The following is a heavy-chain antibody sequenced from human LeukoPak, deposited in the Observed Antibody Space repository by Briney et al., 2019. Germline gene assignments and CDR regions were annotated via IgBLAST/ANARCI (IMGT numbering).Heavy chain of an antibody. J-gene: IGHJ4*02. D-gene: IGHD5-24*01. V-gene: IGHV4-31*03. CDR2: IHPSGST. CDR3: ARGQDAFKTGY. Sequence: SETLSLTCTVSGGSLTIGYYYWTWIRQYPGKGLEWIGYIHPSGSTDYNPSLKSRVTMSLDTSQNLFSLKLTSVTAADTAIYYCARGQDAFKTGYWGQGTLVTVSS. CDR1: GGSLTIGYYY.